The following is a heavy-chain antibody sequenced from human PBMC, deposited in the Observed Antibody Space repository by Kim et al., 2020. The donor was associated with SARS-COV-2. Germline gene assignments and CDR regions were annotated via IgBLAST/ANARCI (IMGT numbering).Heavy chain of an antibody. CDR1: GFTFSSYS. D-gene: IGHD6-13*01. CDR3: AGSGIAAAGTHWFDP. J-gene: IGHJ5*02. V-gene: IGHV3-21*01. CDR2: ISSSSSYI. Sequence: GGSLRLSCAASGFTFSSYSMNWVRQAPGKGLEWVSSISSSSSYIYYADSVKGRFTISRDNAKNSLYLQMNSLRAEDTAVYYCAGSGIAAAGTHWFDPWGQGTLVTVSS.